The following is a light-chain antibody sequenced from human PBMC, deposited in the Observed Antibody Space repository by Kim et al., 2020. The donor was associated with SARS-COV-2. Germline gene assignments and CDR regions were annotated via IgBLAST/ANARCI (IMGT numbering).Light chain of an antibody. Sequence: QSVLTQPPSASGTPGQRVTISCSGSSSNVGSNHVSWYQHVPGTAPKLIIHDNYERPTGVPDRFSGSRSAMSASLAISGLRSEDEADYYCAAWDDVLRGRVFGGGTKLTVL. CDR1: SSNVGSNH. CDR2: DNY. J-gene: IGLJ3*02. V-gene: IGLV1-47*02. CDR3: AAWDDVLRGRV.